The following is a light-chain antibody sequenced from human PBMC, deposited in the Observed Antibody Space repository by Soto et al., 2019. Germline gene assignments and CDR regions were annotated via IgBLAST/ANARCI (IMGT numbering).Light chain of an antibody. V-gene: IGKV1-5*01. CDR3: QQYDSYSSGP. CDR2: DAS. CDR1: QTINSW. J-gene: IGKJ1*01. Sequence: DIQMTQSPSTLSASVGDRVTITCRASQTINSWLAWYQQKPGKAPKVLIFDASSLKTGVPSRFSGSGSGTEFTLTISNLQPDDFAAYYCQQYDSYSSGPLGQATKVDIK.